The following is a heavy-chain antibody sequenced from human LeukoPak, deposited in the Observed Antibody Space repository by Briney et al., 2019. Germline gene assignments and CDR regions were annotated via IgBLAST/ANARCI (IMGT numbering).Heavy chain of an antibody. Sequence: ASVKVSCKASGYTFTSYGISWVRQAPGQGLEWMGWISAYNGNTNYAQKLQGRVTMTTDTSTSTAYMELRSLRSDDTAVYYCARGPWNDGDYYYYDMDVWGKGTTVTISS. V-gene: IGHV1-18*01. CDR2: ISAYNGNT. J-gene: IGHJ6*03. D-gene: IGHD1-1*01. CDR1: GYTFTSYG. CDR3: ARGPWNDGDYYYYDMDV.